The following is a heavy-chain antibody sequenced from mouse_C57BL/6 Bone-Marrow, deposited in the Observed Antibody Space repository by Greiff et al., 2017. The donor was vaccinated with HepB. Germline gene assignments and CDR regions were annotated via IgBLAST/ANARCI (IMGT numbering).Heavy chain of an antibody. Sequence: QVQLKQPGAELVMPGASVKLSCKASGYTFTSYWMHWVKQRPGQGLEWIGEIDPSDSYTNYNQKFKDKATLTADKSSSTAYMQLSSLTSEDSAVYYCARRGIDYDAMDYWGQGTSVTVSS. D-gene: IGHD2-4*01. CDR1: GYTFTSYW. J-gene: IGHJ4*01. CDR2: IDPSDSYT. CDR3: ARRGIDYDAMDY. V-gene: IGHV1-69*01.